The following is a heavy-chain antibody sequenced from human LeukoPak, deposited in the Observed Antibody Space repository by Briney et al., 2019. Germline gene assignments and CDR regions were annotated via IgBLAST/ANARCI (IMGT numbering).Heavy chain of an antibody. Sequence: PSETLSLTCTVSGGSISSGSYYWSWIRQPAGKGLEWIGRIYTSGSTNYNPSLKSRVPITVDTSKNQFSLKLSSVTAADPAVYYCARGLWFGDENPPYFDYWGQGILVTVSS. CDR1: GGSISSGSYY. J-gene: IGHJ4*02. V-gene: IGHV4-61*02. CDR3: ARGLWFGDENPPYFDY. CDR2: IYTSGST. D-gene: IGHD3-10*01.